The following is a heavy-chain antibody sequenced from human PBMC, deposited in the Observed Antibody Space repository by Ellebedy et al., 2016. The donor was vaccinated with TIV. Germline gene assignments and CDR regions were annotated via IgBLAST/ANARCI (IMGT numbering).Heavy chain of an antibody. V-gene: IGHV3-21*01. CDR2: ISSSSANK. CDR1: GFTFNNYN. CDR3: ARALGSTIYYYYMDV. Sequence: GESLKISCAGSGFTFNNYNMKWVRQAPGKGLEWVSSISSSSANKYYADSVKGRFTISRDNAKNSLYLQMNSLTAEDTAVYYCARALGSTIYYYYMDVWGKGTTVTVSS. J-gene: IGHJ6*03. D-gene: IGHD3-16*01.